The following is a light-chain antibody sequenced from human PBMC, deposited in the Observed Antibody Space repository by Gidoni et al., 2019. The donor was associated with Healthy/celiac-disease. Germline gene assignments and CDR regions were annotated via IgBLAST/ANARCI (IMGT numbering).Light chain of an antibody. V-gene: IGLV3-19*01. CDR3: NSRDSSGTLRKVV. J-gene: IGLJ2*01. CDR2: GKN. CDR1: SLRSYY. Sequence: SSELTQDPAVSVALGQTVRITCQGDSLRSYYASWYQQKPGQAPVLVIYGKNNRPSGIPDRFSGSSSGNTASLTITGAQAEDEADYYCNSRDSSGTLRKVVFGGGTKLTGL.